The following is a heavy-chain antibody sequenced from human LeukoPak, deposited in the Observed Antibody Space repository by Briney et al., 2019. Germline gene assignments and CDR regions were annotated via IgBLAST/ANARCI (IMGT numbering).Heavy chain of an antibody. V-gene: IGHV3-13*01. J-gene: IGHJ4*02. CDR1: GFTFSSYD. Sequence: GGSLRLPCAASGFTFSSYDMHWVRQATGKGLEWVSAIGTAGDTYYPGSVKGRFTISRDNSKNTLYLQTNSLRAEDTAVYYCAKYGDSLGFDYWGQGTLVTVSS. CDR3: AKYGDSLGFDY. D-gene: IGHD2-21*02. CDR2: IGTAGDT.